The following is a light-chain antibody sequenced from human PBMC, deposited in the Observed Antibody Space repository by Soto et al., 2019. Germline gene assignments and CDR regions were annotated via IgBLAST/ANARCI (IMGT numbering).Light chain of an antibody. V-gene: IGKV1-12*01. J-gene: IGKJ2*01. CDR3: HQTNSFPYT. Sequence: DIQMTQSPSSVSASVGDRVTITCRASQDISNWLAWYQQKPGKAPKLLIYATSNLQSGVPSRFSGSGSGTRFTLTISSLQPEDFATYYCHQTNSFPYTFGQGTKLEIK. CDR1: QDISNW. CDR2: ATS.